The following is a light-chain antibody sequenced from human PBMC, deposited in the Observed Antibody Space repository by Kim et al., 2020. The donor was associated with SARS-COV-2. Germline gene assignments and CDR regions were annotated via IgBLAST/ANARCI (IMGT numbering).Light chain of an antibody. CDR2: DAS. J-gene: IGKJ2*01. Sequence: GDRLTFTCQARQYMMNYLHWSPQKPGKAPELLIYDASNLETGVPSSFSGSGSGTDFTLTISCLQPEDIATYYCQQFDNLPMFTFGRGTKVDIK. V-gene: IGKV1-33*01. CDR1: QYMMNY. CDR3: QQFDNLPMFT.